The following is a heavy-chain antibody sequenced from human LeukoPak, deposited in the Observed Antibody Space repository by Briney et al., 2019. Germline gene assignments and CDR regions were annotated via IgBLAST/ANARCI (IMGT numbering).Heavy chain of an antibody. Sequence: SVKVSCKASGGTFSSYTISLVRQAPGQGLEWMGRIIPILGIANYAQKFQGRVTITAAKSTSKAYMELSSLRSEDTAVYYCARERANLHNWFDPWGQGTLVTVSS. V-gene: IGHV1-69*04. CDR2: IIPILGIA. CDR3: ARERANLHNWFDP. CDR1: GGTFSSYT. J-gene: IGHJ5*02.